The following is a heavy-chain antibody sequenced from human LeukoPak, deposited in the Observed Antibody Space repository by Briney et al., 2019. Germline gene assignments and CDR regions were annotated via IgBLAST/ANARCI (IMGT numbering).Heavy chain of an antibody. CDR3: AKPGVSGSYAFDY. J-gene: IGHJ4*02. CDR1: GFTVSSNY. CDR2: ISGSGGST. D-gene: IGHD1-26*01. Sequence: GGSLRLSCAASGFTVSSNYMSWVRQAPGKGLEWVSAISGSGGSTYYADSVKGRFTISRDNSKNTLYLQMNSLRAEDTAVYYCAKPGVSGSYAFDYWGQGTLVTVSS. V-gene: IGHV3-23*01.